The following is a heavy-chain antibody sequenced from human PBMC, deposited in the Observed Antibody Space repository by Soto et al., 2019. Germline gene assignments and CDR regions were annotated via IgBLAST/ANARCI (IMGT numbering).Heavy chain of an antibody. J-gene: IGHJ4*02. V-gene: IGHV4-34*01. D-gene: IGHD6-13*01. CDR1: GGSFSGYY. Sequence: SETLSLTCAVYGGSFSGYYWSWIRQPPGKGLEWIGEINHSGSTNYNPSLKSRVTISVDTSKNQFSLKLSSVTAADTAVYYCARERSYSSSWYADYWGQGTLVTVSS. CDR2: INHSGST. CDR3: ARERSYSSSWYADY.